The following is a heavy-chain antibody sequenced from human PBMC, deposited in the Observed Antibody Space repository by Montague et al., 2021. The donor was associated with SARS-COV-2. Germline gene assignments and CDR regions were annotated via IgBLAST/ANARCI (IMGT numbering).Heavy chain of an antibody. J-gene: IGHJ3*02. Sequence: TLSLTCTVSGGSISSGGYCWSWIRQHPGKGLEWIGYIYHSGSTCYNPSLKSRVTISVDTSKNQFSLKLSSVTAADTAVYYYARSKLWFGELLLSDAFDIWGQGTMVTVSS. V-gene: IGHV4-31*03. CDR2: IYHSGST. D-gene: IGHD3-10*01. CDR1: GGSISSGGYC. CDR3: ARSKLWFGELLLSDAFDI.